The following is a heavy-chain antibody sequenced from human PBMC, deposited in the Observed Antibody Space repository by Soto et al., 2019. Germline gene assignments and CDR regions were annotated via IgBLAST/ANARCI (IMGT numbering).Heavy chain of an antibody. Sequence: SETLSLTCTVSGGSISSYYWSWIRQPPGKGLEWIGYSYYSGSTNYNPSLKSRVTISVDTSKNQFSLKLSSVTAADTAVYYRARGMTTVTTLDYWGQGTLVTVSS. D-gene: IGHD4-4*01. V-gene: IGHV4-59*12. CDR2: SYYSGST. CDR1: GGSISSYY. J-gene: IGHJ4*02. CDR3: ARGMTTVTTLDY.